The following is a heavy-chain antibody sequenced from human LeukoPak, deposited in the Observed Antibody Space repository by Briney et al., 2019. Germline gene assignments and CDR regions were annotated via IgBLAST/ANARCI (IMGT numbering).Heavy chain of an antibody. CDR3: ARENWNYRGDF. D-gene: IGHD1-7*01. CDR2: VHSSRGS. Sequence: SETLSLTCAVSGGSITNYYWSWIRQPAGKGLEWIGRVHSSRGSNYNPSLKSRVTMSVDTSKNQVSLKLIAVTAADTAVYYCARENWNYRGDFWGQGALVTVSS. J-gene: IGHJ4*02. V-gene: IGHV4-4*07. CDR1: GGSITNYY.